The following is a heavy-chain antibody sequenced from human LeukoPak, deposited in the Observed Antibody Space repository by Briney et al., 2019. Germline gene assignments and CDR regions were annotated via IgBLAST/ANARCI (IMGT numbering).Heavy chain of an antibody. CDR3: ARVVFGSGWNFIDY. CDR2: IYSGGNT. J-gene: IGHJ4*02. Sequence: PGGSLRLSCAASGFTVSSNYMNWVRQAPGKGLEWASLIYSGGNTYYADSVKGRFTISKDNSKNTLYLQMNSLRAEDTAVYYCARVVFGSGWNFIDYWGQGTLVTVSS. V-gene: IGHV3-66*01. CDR1: GFTVSSNY. D-gene: IGHD6-19*01.